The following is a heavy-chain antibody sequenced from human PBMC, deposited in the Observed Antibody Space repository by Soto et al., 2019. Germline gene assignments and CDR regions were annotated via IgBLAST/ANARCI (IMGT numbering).Heavy chain of an antibody. J-gene: IGHJ6*02. CDR1: GGSISSGDYY. CDR2: IYYSGST. D-gene: IGHD6-19*01. Sequence: PSETLSLTCTVSGGSISSGDYYWSWIRQPPGKGLEWIGYIYYSGSTYYNPSLKSRVTISVDTSKNQFSLKLSSVTAADTAVYYCAREGIPGIAVGENYGMDVWGQGTTVTVSS. V-gene: IGHV4-30-4*01. CDR3: AREGIPGIAVGENYGMDV.